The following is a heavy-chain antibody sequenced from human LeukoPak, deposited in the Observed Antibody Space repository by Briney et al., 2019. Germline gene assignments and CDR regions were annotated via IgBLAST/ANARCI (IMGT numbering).Heavy chain of an antibody. CDR1: GFTFSSYS. J-gene: IGHJ4*02. V-gene: IGHV3-21*01. D-gene: IGHD4-23*01. Sequence: GGSLRLSCAASGFTFSSYSMNWVRQAPGKGLEWVSSISSSSSYINYADSVKGRFTISRDNAKNSLYLQMNSLRAEDTAVYYCARVGFGGTIDYWGQGTLVTVSS. CDR3: ARVGFGGTIDY. CDR2: ISSSSSYI.